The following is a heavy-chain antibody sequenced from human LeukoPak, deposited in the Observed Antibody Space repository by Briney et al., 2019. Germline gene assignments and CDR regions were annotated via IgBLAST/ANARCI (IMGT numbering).Heavy chain of an antibody. J-gene: IGHJ4*02. CDR3: ARKGGDILTGYY. D-gene: IGHD3-9*01. CDR2: INSDGSST. Sequence: PGGSLRLSCAAFGFTFSSYWMHWVRQAPGKGLVWVSRINSDGSSTSYADSVKGRFTISRDNAKNTLYLQMNSLRAEDTAVYYCARKGGDILTGYYWGQGTLVTVSS. V-gene: IGHV3-74*01. CDR1: GFTFSSYW.